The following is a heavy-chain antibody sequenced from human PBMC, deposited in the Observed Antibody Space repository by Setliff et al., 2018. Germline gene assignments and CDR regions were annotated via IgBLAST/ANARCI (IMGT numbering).Heavy chain of an antibody. CDR3: AREHVSGHSEY. J-gene: IGHJ4*02. CDR2: IYPGDSDT. V-gene: IGHV5-51*01. Sequence: LGESLKISCKGSGYRFSTYWVGWVRQMPGKGLEWMGIIYPGDSDTRYSPAFQGQVTISIDKSISTVYLHLSSLKASDTAMYYCAREHVSGHSEYWGQGTLVTVSS. CDR1: GYRFSTYW. D-gene: IGHD1-26*01.